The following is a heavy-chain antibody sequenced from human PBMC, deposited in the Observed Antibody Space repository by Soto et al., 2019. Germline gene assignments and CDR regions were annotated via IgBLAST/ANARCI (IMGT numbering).Heavy chain of an antibody. CDR2: IYYSGST. V-gene: IGHV4-31*03. J-gene: IGHJ6*02. Sequence: PSETLSLTCPVSGGSISSGGYYWSWIRQHPGKGLEWIGYIYYSGSTYYNPSLKSRVTISVDTSKNQFSLKLSSVTAADTAVYYCVRVLQPGGYIDLYGMDVWGQGTTVTVSS. CDR1: GGSISSGGYY. D-gene: IGHD6-13*01. CDR3: VRVLQPGGYIDLYGMDV.